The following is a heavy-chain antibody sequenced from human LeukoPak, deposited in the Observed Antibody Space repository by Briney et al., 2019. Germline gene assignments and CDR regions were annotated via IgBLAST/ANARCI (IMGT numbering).Heavy chain of an antibody. CDR1: GFTFSRHG. Sequence: GGSLRLSCAASGFTFSRHGMHWVRLAPGKGLEWVAFIAYDGSRQTYADSVKGRFSISRDNSKNMVWLQMNSLRAEDTAVYCCAGVTGGDSSGYYESWGQGTLVTVSS. V-gene: IGHV3-33*05. J-gene: IGHJ4*02. CDR3: AGVTGGDSSGYYES. CDR2: IAYDGSRQ. D-gene: IGHD3-22*01.